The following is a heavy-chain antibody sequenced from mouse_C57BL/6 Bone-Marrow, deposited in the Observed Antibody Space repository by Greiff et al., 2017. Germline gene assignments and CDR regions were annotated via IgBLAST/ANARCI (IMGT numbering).Heavy chain of an antibody. CDR2: IYPGSGNT. V-gene: IGHV1-76*01. J-gene: IGHJ2*01. CDR1: GYTFTDYY. CDR3: ARHYGSSLDY. Sequence: VQLQQSGAELVRPGASVKLSCKASGYTFTDYYINWVKQRPGQGLEWIARIYPGSGNTYYNEKFKGKATLTAEKSSSTAYMQLSSLTSEDSAVYFCARHYGSSLDYWGQGTTLTVSS. D-gene: IGHD1-1*01.